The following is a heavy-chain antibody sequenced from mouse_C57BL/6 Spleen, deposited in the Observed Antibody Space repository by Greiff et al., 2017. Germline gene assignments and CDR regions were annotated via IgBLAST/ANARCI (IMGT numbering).Heavy chain of an antibody. CDR2: IYPGDGDT. J-gene: IGHJ4*01. D-gene: IGHD2-4*01. CDR3: AQGPYYDYEPYYAMDY. V-gene: IGHV1-82*01. CDR1: GYAFSSSW. Sequence: QVQLQQSGPELVKPGASVKISCKASGYAFSSSWMNWVKQRPGKGLEWIGRIYPGDGDTNYNGKFKGKATLTADKSSSTAYMQLSSLTSEDSAVYFCAQGPYYDYEPYYAMDYWGQGTSGTVSS.